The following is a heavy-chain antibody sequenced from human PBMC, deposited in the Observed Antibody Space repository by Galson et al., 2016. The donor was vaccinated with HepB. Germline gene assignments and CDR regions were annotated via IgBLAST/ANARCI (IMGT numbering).Heavy chain of an antibody. J-gene: IGHJ4*02. CDR1: GFTLTRHP. D-gene: IGHD3-10*01. CDR3: ARERLPGADGSGSYLFDF. V-gene: IGHV3-30*04. Sequence: SLRLSCAASGFTLTRHPMHWVRLAPGKGLEFVAVISYDGLSRYYADSVKGRFTISRDTSKNTLYLQMNSLRGDDTAVYYCARERLPGADGSGSYLFDFKGQGTLVTVSS. CDR2: ISYDGLSR.